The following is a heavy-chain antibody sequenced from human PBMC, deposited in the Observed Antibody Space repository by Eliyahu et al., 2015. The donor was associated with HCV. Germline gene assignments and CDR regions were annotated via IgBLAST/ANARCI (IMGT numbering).Heavy chain of an antibody. CDR2: IYSGGST. Sequence: GKGLEWVSVIYSGGSTYYADSVKGRFTISRDNSKNTLYLQMNSLRAEDTAVYYCARGITMVRGALYGMDVWGQGTTVTVSS. D-gene: IGHD3-10*01. V-gene: IGHV3-66*01. J-gene: IGHJ6*02. CDR3: ARGITMVRGALYGMDV.